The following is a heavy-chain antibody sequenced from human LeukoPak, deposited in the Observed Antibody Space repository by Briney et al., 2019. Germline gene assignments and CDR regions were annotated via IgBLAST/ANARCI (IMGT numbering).Heavy chain of an antibody. Sequence: GESLKISCKGSGYTFTNYWIGWVRQMPGKGLEWMGIIYPGDSDTKYSPSFQGQVTISADKSISTAYLQWSSLKASDTAMYYCARPCSSTSCLASRDAFDIWGQGTMVTVSS. V-gene: IGHV5-51*01. J-gene: IGHJ3*02. CDR2: IYPGDSDT. CDR3: ARPCSSTSCLASRDAFDI. D-gene: IGHD2-2*01. CDR1: GYTFTNYW.